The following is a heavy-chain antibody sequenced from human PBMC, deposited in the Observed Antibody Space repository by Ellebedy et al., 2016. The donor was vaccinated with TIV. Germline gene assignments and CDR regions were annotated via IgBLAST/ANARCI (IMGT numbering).Heavy chain of an antibody. D-gene: IGHD3-9*01. J-gene: IGHJ5*02. CDR1: GYTFTSYD. Sequence: AASVKVSCKASGYTFTSYDINWVRQATGQGLEWMGGIIPIFGTANYAQKFQGRVTITADESTSTAYMELSSLRSEDTAVYYCARDGHDDILTGYQRAEGKFDPWGQGTLVTVSS. V-gene: IGHV1-69*13. CDR3: ARDGHDDILTGYQRAEGKFDP. CDR2: IIPIFGTA.